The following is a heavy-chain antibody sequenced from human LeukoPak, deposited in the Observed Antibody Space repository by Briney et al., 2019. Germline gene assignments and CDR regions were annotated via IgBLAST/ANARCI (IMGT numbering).Heavy chain of an antibody. CDR2: IYYSGST. D-gene: IGHD3-22*01. CDR3: ARGDYDTSGYFSFDY. Sequence: SETLSLTCTVSGGSISSSSYYWGWIRQPPGKGLEWIGSIYYSGSTYYNPSLKSRVTISVDTSKSQFSLKLSSVTAADTAVYYCARGDYDTSGYFSFDYWGQGTLVTVSS. CDR1: GGSISSSSYY. V-gene: IGHV4-39*01. J-gene: IGHJ4*02.